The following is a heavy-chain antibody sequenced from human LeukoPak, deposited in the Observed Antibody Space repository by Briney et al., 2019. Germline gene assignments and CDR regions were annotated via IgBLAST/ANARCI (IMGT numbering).Heavy chain of an antibody. CDR2: LYSDGST. CDR3: AKIYCSGGSCYSPPD. D-gene: IGHD2-15*01. CDR1: GFIFSDYN. J-gene: IGHJ4*02. Sequence: GGSLRLSCVVSGFIFSDYNMHWVRQAPGKGLEWVSVLYSDGSTYHADSVKGRFTISRDNSKNTLYLQMNSLRAEDTAVYYCAKIYCSGGSCYSPPDWGQGTLVTVSS. V-gene: IGHV3-66*02.